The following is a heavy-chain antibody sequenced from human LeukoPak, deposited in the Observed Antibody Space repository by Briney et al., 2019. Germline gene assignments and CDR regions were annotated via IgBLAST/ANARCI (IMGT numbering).Heavy chain of an antibody. J-gene: IGHJ4*02. V-gene: IGHV3-53*01. CDR2: IYTTGTT. CDR1: GFIVSRIY. CDR3: ARGQGDY. Sequence: GGSLRLSCAASGFIVSRIYISWVRQAPGKGLEWVSVIYTTGTTYYADSVKGRFTISRDNSENTVYLQMNSLRDEDTAVYYCARGQGDYWGQGTLVTVSS.